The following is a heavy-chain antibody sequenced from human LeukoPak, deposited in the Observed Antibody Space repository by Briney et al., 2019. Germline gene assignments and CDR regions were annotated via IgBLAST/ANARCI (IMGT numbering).Heavy chain of an antibody. CDR2: IYTSGST. J-gene: IGHJ4*02. D-gene: IGHD6-13*01. CDR3: ARSFLSNWYYFDN. V-gene: IGHV4-4*07. Sequence: SETLSLTCTVSGXSIXSYYXSWXRQPAGXGLEWIGRIYTSGSTNYNPSLKSRVTMSVDTSKNQFSLKLNSVTAADTAVYYCARSFLSNWYYFDNWGQGTLVTVSS. CDR1: GXSIXSYY.